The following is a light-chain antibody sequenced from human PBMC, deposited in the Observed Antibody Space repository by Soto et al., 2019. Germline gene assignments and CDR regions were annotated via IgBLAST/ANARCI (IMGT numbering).Light chain of an antibody. V-gene: IGKV2-28*01. J-gene: IGKJ4*01. CDR3: VQTLQTFT. CDR1: QSLLDSNGYNY. CDR2: WGS. Sequence: DIVMTQSPLSLPVTPGEPASISCRSSQSLLDSNGYNYLDWYLQKPGQSPQLLIYWGSNRASGVPDRFSGSGSGTDFTLKISRVEAEDAGVYYCVQTLQTFTFGGGTKVEIK.